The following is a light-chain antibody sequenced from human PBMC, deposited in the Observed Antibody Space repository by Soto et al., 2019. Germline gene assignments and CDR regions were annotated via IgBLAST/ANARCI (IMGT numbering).Light chain of an antibody. CDR3: SSYTSDWGV. Sequence: QSALTQPASVSGSPGQSITITYTGTSSDVGGYDFVSWYQHHPGKAPKLIIYEVRTRPSGVSDRFSGSKSGNTASLTISGLQAEDEAYYYCSSYTSDWGVFGTGTKLTVL. CDR1: SSDVGGYDF. J-gene: IGLJ1*01. V-gene: IGLV2-14*01. CDR2: EVR.